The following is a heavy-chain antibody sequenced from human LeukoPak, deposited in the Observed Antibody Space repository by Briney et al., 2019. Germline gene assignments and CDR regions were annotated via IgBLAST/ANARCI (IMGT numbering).Heavy chain of an antibody. CDR2: IYDSGST. J-gene: IGHJ3*02. D-gene: IGHD3-22*01. CDR3: ACLTTADAFDI. V-gene: IGHV4-59*01. Sequence: AETLSLTCTVSGGSINSYYWSWFRQPPGKGLDGIGYIYDSGSTNYNPSLKSRVTISVDTSKNQFSLKLSSVTAADTAVYYCACLTTADAFDIWGQGTMVTVSS. CDR1: GGSINSYY.